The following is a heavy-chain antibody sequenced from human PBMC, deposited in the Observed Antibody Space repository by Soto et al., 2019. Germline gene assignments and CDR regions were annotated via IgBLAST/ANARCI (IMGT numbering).Heavy chain of an antibody. D-gene: IGHD6-13*01. J-gene: IGHJ4*02. CDR1: GGSISSGGYY. V-gene: IGHV4-31*03. CDR2: IYNSGST. CDR3: AKGGAAGPDY. Sequence: PSETLSLTCTVSGGSISSGGYYWSWIRQHPGKGLEWIGYIYNSGSTYYNPSLKSRVTISADTSKNQFSLRLSSVTAADTAVYYCAKGGAAGPDYWGQGTLVTVSS.